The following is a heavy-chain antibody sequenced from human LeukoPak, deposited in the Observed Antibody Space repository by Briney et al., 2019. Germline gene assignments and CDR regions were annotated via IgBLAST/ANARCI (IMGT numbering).Heavy chain of an antibody. V-gene: IGHV4-30-4*01. CDR2: IYYSGST. D-gene: IGHD4-17*01. CDR1: GXSISSGDYY. J-gene: IGHJ5*02. Sequence: SETLSLTCTVSGXSISSGDYYWSWIRQPPGKGLEWIGYIYYSGSTYYNPSLKSRVTISIQTSKNQFSLKLTSVTAADTAVYYCAGDYGDLLTGIRFDTWGQGTLVTVSS. CDR3: AGDYGDLLTGIRFDT.